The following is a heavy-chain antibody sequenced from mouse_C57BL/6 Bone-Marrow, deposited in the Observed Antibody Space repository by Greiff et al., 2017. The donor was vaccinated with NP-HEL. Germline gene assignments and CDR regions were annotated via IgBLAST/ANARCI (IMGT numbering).Heavy chain of an antibody. V-gene: IGHV1-82*01. CDR3: ARSRQLRLLAMDY. CDR2: IYPGDGDT. J-gene: IGHJ4*01. Sequence: QVQLKQSGPELVKPGASVKISCKASGYAFSSSWMNWVKQRPGKGLEWIGRIYPGDGDTNYNGKFKGKATLTADKSSSTAYMQLSSLTSEDSAVYFCARSRQLRLLAMDYWGQGTSVTVSS. CDR1: GYAFSSSW. D-gene: IGHD3-2*02.